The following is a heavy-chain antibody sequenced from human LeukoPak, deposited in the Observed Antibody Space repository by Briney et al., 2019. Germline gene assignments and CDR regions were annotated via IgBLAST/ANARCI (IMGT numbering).Heavy chain of an antibody. CDR3: AKDHDCGGDCYPSYFDY. CDR1: GFTFSDYT. D-gene: IGHD2-21*02. Sequence: GGSLRLSRSASGFTFSDYTMHWVRQAPGKGLEYVSVISTNGVSTYYADSVKGRFTISRDNSKNTLYLQMNSLRAEDTAVYYCAKDHDCGGDCYPSYFDYWGQGTLVTVSS. J-gene: IGHJ4*02. CDR2: ISTNGVST. V-gene: IGHV3-64*04.